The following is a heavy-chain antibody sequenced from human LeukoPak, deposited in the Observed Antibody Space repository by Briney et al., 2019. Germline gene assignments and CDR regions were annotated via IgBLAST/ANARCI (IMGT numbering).Heavy chain of an antibody. D-gene: IGHD6-19*01. CDR2: ILSVARGGVP. CDR3: ATEGVGGVAVAGGSGMDV. V-gene: IGHV3-30*04. Sequence: GGSLRLSCAASGFTFTSYPMHWIRQAPGKGLEWVSTILSVARGGVPYYADSVKGRFTISRDNSENTLYLQMISLRPEDTAVYYCATEGVGGVAVAGGSGMDVWGTGTTVTVSS. J-gene: IGHJ6*03. CDR1: GFTFTSYP.